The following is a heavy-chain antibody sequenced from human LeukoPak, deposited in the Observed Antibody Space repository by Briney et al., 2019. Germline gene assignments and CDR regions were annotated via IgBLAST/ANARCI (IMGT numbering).Heavy chain of an antibody. Sequence: GGSLRLSCAASGFTFSSYSMNWVRQAPGKGLEWVSSISSSSSYIYYADSVKGRFTISRDNAKNSLYLQMNSLRAEDTAVYYCARHYYDFWSGTEGGYWGQGTLVTVSS. CDR2: ISSSSSYI. CDR3: ARHYYDFWSGTEGGY. V-gene: IGHV3-21*01. D-gene: IGHD3-3*01. J-gene: IGHJ4*02. CDR1: GFTFSSYS.